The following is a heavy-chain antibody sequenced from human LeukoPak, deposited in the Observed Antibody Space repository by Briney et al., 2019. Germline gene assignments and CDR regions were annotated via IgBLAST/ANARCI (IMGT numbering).Heavy chain of an antibody. Sequence: GGSLRLSCAASGFTFSSYSMKWVRQAPGKGLEWVSSISSSSSYIYYADSVKGRFTISRDNAKNSLYLQMNSLRAEDTAVYYCARGMVVAATGFDYWGQGTLVTVSS. D-gene: IGHD2-15*01. CDR3: ARGMVVAATGFDY. J-gene: IGHJ4*02. CDR2: ISSSSSYI. CDR1: GFTFSSYS. V-gene: IGHV3-21*01.